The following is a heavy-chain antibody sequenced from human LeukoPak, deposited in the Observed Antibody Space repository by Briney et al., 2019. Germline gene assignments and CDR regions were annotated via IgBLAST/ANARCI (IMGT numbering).Heavy chain of an antibody. CDR1: GGSISSSSYY. CDR2: VFYGGSY. V-gene: IGHV4-39*01. J-gene: IGHJ4*02. D-gene: IGHD1-1*01. CDR3: ARHVRGTTRNYYFDY. Sequence: SETLSLTCAVSGGSISSSSYYWGWIRQPPGKGLEWVGSVFYGGSYYYNPSLKSRVTISVDTSKNQFSLKLSSVTAADTAVYYCARHVRGTTRNYYFDYWGQGTLVTVSS.